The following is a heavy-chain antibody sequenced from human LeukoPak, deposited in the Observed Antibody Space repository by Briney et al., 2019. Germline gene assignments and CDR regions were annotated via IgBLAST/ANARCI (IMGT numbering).Heavy chain of an antibody. V-gene: IGHV4-31*03. D-gene: IGHD3-3*01. J-gene: IGHJ4*02. CDR2: IYYSGST. CDR1: GGSISSGGYS. CDR3: ARVVFGEWLFALDY. Sequence: SETLSLTCTVSGGSISSGGYSWSWIRQHPGKGLEWIGYIYYSGSTYYNPSLKSRVTISVDTSKNQFSLKLSSVTAADTAVYYCARVVFGEWLFALDYWGQGTLVTVSS.